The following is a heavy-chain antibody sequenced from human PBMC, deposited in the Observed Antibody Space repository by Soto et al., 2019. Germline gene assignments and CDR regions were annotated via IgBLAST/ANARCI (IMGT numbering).Heavy chain of an antibody. CDR2: VFHTGTT. J-gene: IGHJ4*02. Sequence: QVQLQESGPGLVKPSGTLSLTCAVSGDSVSSPYYWCWVRQPPGKGLEWIGEVFHTGTTSYNPSLRSRVTISMDNSINQFSLDLSSVTAADTAVYYCARSAGWYAVHSWGPGTLVLVSS. V-gene: IGHV4-4*02. CDR3: ARSAGWYAVHS. D-gene: IGHD6-19*01. CDR1: GDSVSSPYY.